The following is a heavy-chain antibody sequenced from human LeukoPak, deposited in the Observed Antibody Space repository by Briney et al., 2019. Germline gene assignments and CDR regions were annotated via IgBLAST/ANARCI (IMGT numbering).Heavy chain of an antibody. CDR3: ARHSSSWYYYYYYMDV. Sequence: SETLSLTCTVSGYSISSGYFWGWIRQPPGKGLEWIGYIYYSGSTNYNPSLKSRVTISVDTSKNQFSLKLSSVTAADTAVYYCARHSSSWYYYYYYMDVWGKGTTVTISS. V-gene: IGHV4-61*01. D-gene: IGHD6-13*01. J-gene: IGHJ6*03. CDR1: GYSISSGYF. CDR2: IYYSGST.